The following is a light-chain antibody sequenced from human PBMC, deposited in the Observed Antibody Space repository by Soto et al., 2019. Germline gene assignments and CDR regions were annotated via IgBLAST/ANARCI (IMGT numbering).Light chain of an antibody. V-gene: IGKV1-5*03. CDR1: QSISSW. CDR2: KAS. CDR3: QQYNSYRRT. Sequence: DIQMTQSPSTLSASVGDRVTITCRASQSISSWLAWYQQKPGKAPKLLIYKASSVESGVPSRFSGSGSGTEFTLTISSLQPDDFATYFCQQYNSYRRTFGQGTKVEIK. J-gene: IGKJ1*01.